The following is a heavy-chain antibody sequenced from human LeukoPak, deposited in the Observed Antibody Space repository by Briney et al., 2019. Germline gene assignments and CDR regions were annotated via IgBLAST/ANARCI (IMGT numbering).Heavy chain of an antibody. J-gene: IGHJ4*02. CDR2: ISSSSSYI. CDR1: GFTFSSYS. Sequence: GGSLRLSCAASGFTFSSYSMNWVRQAPGKGLEWVSSISSSSSYIYYADSVKGRFTISRDNAKNSLYLQMNSLRAEDTAVYYCAGDPNLTGYRRLPEGFDYWGQGTLVTVSS. V-gene: IGHV3-21*01. D-gene: IGHD3-9*01. CDR3: AGDPNLTGYRRLPEGFDY.